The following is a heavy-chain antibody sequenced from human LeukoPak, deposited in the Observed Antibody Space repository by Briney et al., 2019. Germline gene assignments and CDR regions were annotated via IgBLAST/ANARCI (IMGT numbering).Heavy chain of an antibody. CDR1: GGSFSGYY. V-gene: IGHV4-34*01. D-gene: IGHD6-19*01. CDR2: INHSGST. J-gene: IGHJ4*02. Sequence: PSETLSLTCAVYGGSFSGYYWSWIRQPPGKGLEWIGEINHSGSTNYNPSLKSRVTISVDTSKNQFSLKLSSVTATDRAVYYCARHLTSEYSSGWYYVDYWGQGTLVTVSS. CDR3: ARHLTSEYSSGWYYVDY.